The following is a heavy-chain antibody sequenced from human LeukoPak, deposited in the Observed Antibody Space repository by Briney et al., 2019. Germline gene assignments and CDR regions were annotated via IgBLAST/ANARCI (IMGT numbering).Heavy chain of an antibody. CDR1: GGSIGSYY. CDR2: IYNSGST. CDR3: ARPSRDGYRYTFDY. Sequence: SETLSLTRTVSGGSIGSYYWSWIRQPPGKGLEGIGYIYNSGSTNYSPSLKSRATISVDTPKNQFSLKLSSVTAADTAVYYCARPSRDGYRYTFDYWGQGILVTVSS. J-gene: IGHJ4*02. V-gene: IGHV4-59*01. D-gene: IGHD5-24*01.